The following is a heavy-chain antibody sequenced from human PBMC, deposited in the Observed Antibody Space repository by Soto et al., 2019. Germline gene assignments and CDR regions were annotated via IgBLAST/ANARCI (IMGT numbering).Heavy chain of an antibody. V-gene: IGHV1-69*13. CDR1: GGTFSSYA. D-gene: IGHD5-18*01. Sequence: SVKLSCKASGGTFSSYAISWVRQAPGQGLEWMGGIIPIFGTANYAQKFQGRVTITADESTSTAYMELSSLRSEDTAVYYCARGLVDTAMKDYYYYGMDVWGQGTTVTVSS. CDR2: IIPIFGTA. CDR3: ARGLVDTAMKDYYYYGMDV. J-gene: IGHJ6*02.